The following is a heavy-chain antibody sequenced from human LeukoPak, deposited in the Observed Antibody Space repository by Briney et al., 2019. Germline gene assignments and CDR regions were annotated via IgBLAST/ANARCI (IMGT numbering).Heavy chain of an antibody. D-gene: IGHD3-10*01. V-gene: IGHV4-39*07. J-gene: IGHJ4*02. CDR1: GGSISSSSYY. CDR2: IYYSGSP. Sequence: PSETLSLTCTVSGGSISSSSYYWGWIRQPPGKGLGWIGCIYYSGSPYYNPSLKSRVTISVDTSKNQFSLKLTSVTAADPAVFHCARERMVRGVVDYWGQGTLVTVSS. CDR3: ARERMVRGVVDY.